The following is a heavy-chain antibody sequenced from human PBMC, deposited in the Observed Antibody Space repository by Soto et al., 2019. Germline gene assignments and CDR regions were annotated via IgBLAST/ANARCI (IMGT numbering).Heavy chain of an antibody. CDR1: GGTFSSYT. Sequence: QVQLVQSGAEVKKPGSSVKVSCKASGGTFSSYTISWVRQAPGQGLEWMGRIIPILGIANYAQKFQGRVTITADKSTSTAYMELSSLRSEDTAVYYCAQDIVVVPAAMPASYYYYGMDVWGQGTTVTVSS. V-gene: IGHV1-69*02. CDR3: AQDIVVVPAAMPASYYYYGMDV. D-gene: IGHD2-2*01. CDR2: IIPILGIA. J-gene: IGHJ6*02.